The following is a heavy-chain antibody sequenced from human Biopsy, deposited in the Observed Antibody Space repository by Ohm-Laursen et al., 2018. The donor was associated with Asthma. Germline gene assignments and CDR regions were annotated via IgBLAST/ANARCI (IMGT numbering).Heavy chain of an antibody. Sequence: GTLSLTCTVSGGSISNSNYYWGWIRQSPGKGLEWIGSLHYSGSPYYTFYNPSLESQVTISLDASKNEFSLRLTYVTAADTALYYCVRQSGYRGGWPKLLFVYYGMDVWGPGTTVTVSS. CDR2: LHYSGSPYYT. D-gene: IGHD6-19*01. CDR3: VRQSGYRGGWPKLLFVYYGMDV. CDR1: GGSISNSNYY. V-gene: IGHV4-39*01. J-gene: IGHJ6*02.